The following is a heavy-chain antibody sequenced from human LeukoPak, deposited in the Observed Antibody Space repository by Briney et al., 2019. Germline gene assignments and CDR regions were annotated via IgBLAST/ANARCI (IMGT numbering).Heavy chain of an antibody. J-gene: IGHJ4*02. CDR1: GFTFSSYA. D-gene: IGHD3-22*01. CDR2: ISYDGSNK. V-gene: IGHV3-30-3*01. CDR3: AGDLGVVVHDY. Sequence: GGSLRLSCAASGFTFSSYAMHWVRQAPGKGLEWVAVISYDGSNKYYADSVKGRFTISRDNSKNTLYLQMNSLRAEDTAVYYCAGDLGVVVHDYWGQGTLVTVSS.